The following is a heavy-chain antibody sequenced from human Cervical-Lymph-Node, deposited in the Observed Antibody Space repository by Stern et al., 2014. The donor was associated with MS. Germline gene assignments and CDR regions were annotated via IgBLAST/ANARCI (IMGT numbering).Heavy chain of an antibody. CDR3: ATKVVVVTAAPFGAFDI. V-gene: IGHV1-69*01. Sequence: QVQLVQSGAEVKKPGSSVKVSCKASGGTFSSYALSWVRQAPGQGLEWMGGLISICGTAKSSKRFQCRFTITADASTVDMDLSSLRSDDTAVYYCATKVVVVTAAPFGAFDIWGQGTMLTVSS. CDR2: LISICGTA. D-gene: IGHD2-15*01. CDR1: GGTFSSYA. J-gene: IGHJ3*02.